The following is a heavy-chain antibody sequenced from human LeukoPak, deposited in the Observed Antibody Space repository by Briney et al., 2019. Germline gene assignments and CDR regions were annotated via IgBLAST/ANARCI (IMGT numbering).Heavy chain of an antibody. D-gene: IGHD6-13*01. CDR3: ARQAAAGLVFDY. CDR2: IYPGDSDT. Sequence: GASLQISCKASGCNFTSYWIGWVRQMPGKGLEWMGIIYPGDSDTRYSPSFQGQVTISADKSISTAYLQWSSLKASDTAMYYCARQAAAGLVFDYWGQGILVTVSS. J-gene: IGHJ4*02. CDR1: GCNFTSYW. V-gene: IGHV5-51*01.